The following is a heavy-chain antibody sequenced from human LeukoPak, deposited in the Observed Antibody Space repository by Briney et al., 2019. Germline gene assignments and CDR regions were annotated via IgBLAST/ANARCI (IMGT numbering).Heavy chain of an antibody. CDR1: GGSISSSSYY. J-gene: IGHJ4*02. V-gene: IGHV4-39*01. CDR3: ARHGYSSSFYFDY. D-gene: IGHD6-13*01. Sequence: SETLSLTCTVSGGSISSSSYYWGWIRQPPGTGLEWIGSIYYSGSTYYNPSLKSRVTISVDTSKNQFSLKLSSVTAADTAVYYCARHGYSSSFYFDYWGQGTLVTVSS. CDR2: IYYSGST.